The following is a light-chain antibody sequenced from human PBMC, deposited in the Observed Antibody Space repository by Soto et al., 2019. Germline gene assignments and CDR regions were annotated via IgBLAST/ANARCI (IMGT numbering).Light chain of an antibody. CDR1: QSISSY. CDR3: QQSYSTPFT. CDR2: AAS. J-gene: IGKJ3*01. V-gene: IGKV1-39*01. Sequence: DIQMTQSPSSLSASVGDRVTITCRASQSISSYLNWYQQKPGKAPKLLIYAASILQSGVPSRFSGSGSGTDFALTISSLQPEDFATYYCQQSYSTPFTFGPGTKVYIK.